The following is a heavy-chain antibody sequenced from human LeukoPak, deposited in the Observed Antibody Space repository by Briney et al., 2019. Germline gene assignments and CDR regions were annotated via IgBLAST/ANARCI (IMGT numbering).Heavy chain of an antibody. J-gene: IGHJ4*02. V-gene: IGHV3-53*04. CDR2: IYGGGGT. CDR3: ARVGVGTAAGNYFDD. D-gene: IGHD6-25*01. CDR1: GFTFSNYW. Sequence: GSLRLSCAASGFTFSNYWMHWVRQAPGKGLEWVSLIYGGGGTYYADAVKGRFTISRHNSDNTLYLEMNSLRPDDTAVYYCARVGVGTAAGNYFDDWGQGTLVTVSS.